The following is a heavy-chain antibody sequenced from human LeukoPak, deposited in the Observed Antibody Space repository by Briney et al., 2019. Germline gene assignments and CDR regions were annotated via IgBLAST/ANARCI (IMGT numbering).Heavy chain of an antibody. CDR3: ANRVVVPAAIDY. CDR2: ISGSGGST. J-gene: IGHJ4*02. D-gene: IGHD2-2*01. CDR1: GFTFSSYA. V-gene: IGHV3-23*01. Sequence: GGSLRLSCAASGFTFSSYAMSWVRQAPGKGLEWVSAISGSGGSTYYADSVKGRYTISRDNSKNTLYLQMNSLRAEDTAVYYCANRVVVPAAIDYWGQGTLVTASS.